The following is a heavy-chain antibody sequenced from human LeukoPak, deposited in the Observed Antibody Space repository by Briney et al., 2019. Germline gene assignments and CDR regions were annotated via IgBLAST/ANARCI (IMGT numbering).Heavy chain of an antibody. D-gene: IGHD3-22*01. V-gene: IGHV4-34*01. CDR1: SGSFSGYY. Sequence: ASETLSLTCAVYSGSFSGYYWSWIRQPPGKGLEWIGEINHSGSTNYNPSLKSRVTISVDTSKNQFSLKLSSVTAADTAVYFCAKVTKYDNSRDNYYMDVWGKGTTVTVSS. J-gene: IGHJ6*03. CDR2: INHSGST. CDR3: AKVTKYDNSRDNYYMDV.